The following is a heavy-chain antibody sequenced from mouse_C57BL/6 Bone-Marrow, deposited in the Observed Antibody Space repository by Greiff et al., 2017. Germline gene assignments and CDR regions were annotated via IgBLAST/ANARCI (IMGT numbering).Heavy chain of an antibody. CDR3: ARHYGSSYNY. V-gene: IGHV1-64*01. Sequence: QVQLQQPGAELVKPGASVKLSCKASGYTFTSYWMPWVKQRPGQGLEWIGMIHPNSGSTNYNENFKSKATLTVDKSSSTAYRQLSSLTSEDSAVYYCARHYGSSYNYWGQGTTLTVSS. CDR2: IHPNSGST. J-gene: IGHJ2*01. CDR1: GYTFTSYW. D-gene: IGHD1-1*01.